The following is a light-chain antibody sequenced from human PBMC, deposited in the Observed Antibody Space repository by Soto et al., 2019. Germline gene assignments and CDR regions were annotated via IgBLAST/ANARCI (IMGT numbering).Light chain of an antibody. CDR3: SSYTSSSTPLV. CDR1: SSDVGGYNY. J-gene: IGLJ2*01. CDR2: EVS. V-gene: IGLV2-14*01. Sequence: QSALTQHASVSGSPGQSITISCTGTSSDVGGYNYVSWYQQHPGNAPKLMIYEVSNRPSGVSNRFSGSKSGNTASLTISGLQAEDEADYYCSSYTSSSTPLVFGGGTKLTVL.